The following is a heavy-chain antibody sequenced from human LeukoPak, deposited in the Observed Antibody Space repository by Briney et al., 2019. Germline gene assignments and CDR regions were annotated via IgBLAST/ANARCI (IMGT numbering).Heavy chain of an antibody. CDR2: ISSGGGSGT. J-gene: IGHJ5*02. D-gene: IGHD1-1*01. CDR3: AKGDQSRTTFFDP. Sequence: PGGSLRLSCVASGFTFRNYAMTWVGQAPGKGLEWVSIISSGGGSGTYYEDSVKGRFTISRDDSKNTLFLQMNSLRADDTAVYYCAKGDQSRTTFFDPWGQGTLVTVSS. CDR1: GFTFRNYA. V-gene: IGHV3-23*01.